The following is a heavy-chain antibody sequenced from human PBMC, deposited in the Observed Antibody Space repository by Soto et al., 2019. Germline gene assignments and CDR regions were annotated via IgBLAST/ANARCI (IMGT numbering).Heavy chain of an antibody. CDR2: ISDSGSTI. V-gene: IGHV3-11*01. CDR3: ARGGNGWTRGGWLGP. D-gene: IGHD1-26*01. J-gene: IGHJ5*02. CDR1: GFTFSDYY. Sequence: QMQLVQSGGGLVKPGGSLTLSCKDSGFTFSDYYMIWVRQTPGKGLEWLSYISDSGSTIYYADSVRARFTICRENAANSVYLQLDGLTDGDTAFHYCARGGNGWTRGGWLGPWGQGSLVTVSS.